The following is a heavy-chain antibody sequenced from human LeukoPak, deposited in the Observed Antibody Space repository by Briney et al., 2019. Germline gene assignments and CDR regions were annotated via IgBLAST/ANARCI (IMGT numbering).Heavy chain of an antibody. Sequence: VGSLRLSCAGSGFTFSSYAMSWVRQAPGKGLEWVSAISDTGATTYYADSVKGRFTISRDNSRSTLYLQMNSLRAEDTALYYCAKDTSIGRYCTNGVCSPFDYWGQRTLVTDSS. CDR3: AKDTSIGRYCTNGVCSPFDY. D-gene: IGHD2-8*01. V-gene: IGHV3-23*01. CDR1: GFTFSSYA. J-gene: IGHJ4*02. CDR2: ISDTGATT.